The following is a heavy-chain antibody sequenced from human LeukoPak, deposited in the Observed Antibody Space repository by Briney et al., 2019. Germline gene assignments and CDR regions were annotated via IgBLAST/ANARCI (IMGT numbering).Heavy chain of an antibody. J-gene: IGHJ4*02. Sequence: GGSLRLSCAASGFTFSSYGMHWVRQAPGKGLEWVALIRYDGNNKYYADSVKGRFTISRDHSKNTLYLQMISLRAEDTAVYYCAKDQGIYCSSTSCYTCDYWGQGTLVTVSS. CDR3: AKDQGIYCSSTSCYTCDY. CDR2: IRYDGNNK. V-gene: IGHV3-30*02. D-gene: IGHD2-2*01. CDR1: GFTFSSYG.